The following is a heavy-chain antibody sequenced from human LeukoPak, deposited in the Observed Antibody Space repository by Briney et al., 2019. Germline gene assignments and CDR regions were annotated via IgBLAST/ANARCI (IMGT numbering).Heavy chain of an antibody. CDR3: ARGTSAGGPISPFDF. V-gene: IGHV3-74*01. Sequence: GGSLRLSCVASGFTFSKNWMHWVRQAPGKGLVWVSRIQGDGSNTNFADSVKGRFSISRDNAKNTVYLQMNSLRAEDTGIYYCARGTSAGGPISPFDFWGQGTVVTVSS. CDR2: IQGDGSNT. D-gene: IGHD6-13*01. J-gene: IGHJ4*02. CDR1: GFTFSKNW.